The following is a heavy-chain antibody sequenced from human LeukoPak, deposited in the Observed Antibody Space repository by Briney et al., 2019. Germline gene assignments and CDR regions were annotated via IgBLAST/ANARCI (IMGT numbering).Heavy chain of an antibody. CDR1: GFSFSKYW. V-gene: IGHV3-74*01. CDR2: IREDGTYT. J-gene: IGHJ4*02. CDR3: ARDFDMGITPGDDFDF. D-gene: IGHD3-9*01. Sequence: GGSLRLSCAASGFSFSKYWMHWVRQTPGEGLVWVARIREDGTYTSYADFVRGRFTISRDNARNTVFLQVNSLRAEDTAVYYCARDFDMGITPGDDFDFWGQGTLVTVSS.